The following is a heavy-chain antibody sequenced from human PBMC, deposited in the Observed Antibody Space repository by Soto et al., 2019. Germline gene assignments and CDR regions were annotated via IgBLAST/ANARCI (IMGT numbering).Heavy chain of an antibody. CDR1: GYTFTSYD. J-gene: IGHJ6*02. CDR2: MNPNSGNT. D-gene: IGHD3-3*01. Sequence: SVKVSCKASGYTFTSYDINWVRQATVQGLEWMGWMNPNSGNTGYAQKFQGRVTMTRNTSISTAYMELSSLRSEDTAVYYCARSSDFWSGFYGMDVWGQGTTVTVSS. CDR3: ARSSDFWSGFYGMDV. V-gene: IGHV1-8*01.